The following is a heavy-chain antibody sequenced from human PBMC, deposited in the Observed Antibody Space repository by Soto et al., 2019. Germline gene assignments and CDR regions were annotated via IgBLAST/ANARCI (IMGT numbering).Heavy chain of an antibody. J-gene: IGHJ6*02. V-gene: IGHV1-18*01. Sequence: ASVKVSCKASGYAFTRYGISWVRQAPGQGLEWMGWISGYNGDTKYAQKFQGRVTMTIDTSTTTTYMELRSLTSDDTAVYYCAKNGQPPYYYYAMDVWGQGTTVTVSS. CDR1: GYAFTRYG. D-gene: IGHD2-8*01. CDR3: AKNGQPPYYYYAMDV. CDR2: ISGYNGDT.